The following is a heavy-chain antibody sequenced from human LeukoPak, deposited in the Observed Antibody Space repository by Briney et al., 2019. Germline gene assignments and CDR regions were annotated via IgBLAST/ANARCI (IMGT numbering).Heavy chain of an antibody. CDR1: GFTFSSYA. J-gene: IGHJ4*02. CDR2: ISGSGGST. V-gene: IGHV3-23*01. CDR3: ARDHTGIAVAGQGGFDY. Sequence: PGGSLRLSCAASGFTFSSYAMSWVRQAPGKGLEWVSAISGSGGSTYYADSVKGRFTISRDNAKNSLYLQMNSLRAEDTAVYYCARDHTGIAVAGQGGFDYWGQGTLVTVSS. D-gene: IGHD6-19*01.